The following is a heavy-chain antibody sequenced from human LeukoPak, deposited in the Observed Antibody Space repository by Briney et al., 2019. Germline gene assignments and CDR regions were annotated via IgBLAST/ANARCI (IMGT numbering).Heavy chain of an antibody. V-gene: IGHV4-31*03. J-gene: IGHJ6*02. Sequence: SETLSLTCTVSGGFISSNDYYWSWIRQHPGKGLEWIGYIYHSGSSYYNPSLKSRVTISVDTSENQFSLKLSSVTSADTAVYYCARDRSGGLGYSNYYGMGVWGQGTTVSVSS. CDR3: ARDRSGGLGYSNYYGMGV. CDR1: GGFISSNDYY. CDR2: IYHSGSS. D-gene: IGHD3-3*01.